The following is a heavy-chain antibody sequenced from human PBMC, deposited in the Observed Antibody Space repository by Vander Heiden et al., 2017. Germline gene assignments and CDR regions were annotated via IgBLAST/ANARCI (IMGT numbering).Heavy chain of an antibody. V-gene: IGHV5-51*01. CDR2: IYPGDSDT. CDR1: GYSFTSYW. D-gene: IGHD1-26*01. J-gene: IGHJ6*02. CDR3: ASSTVGANDYYYYGMDV. Sequence: EVQLVQSGAEVKKPGESLKISCKGSGYSFTSYWICWVRQMPGKGLEWMGIIYPGDSDTRYSPSFQGKVTISADKSISTAYLQWSSLKASDTAMYYCASSTVGANDYYYYGMDVWGQGTTVTVSS.